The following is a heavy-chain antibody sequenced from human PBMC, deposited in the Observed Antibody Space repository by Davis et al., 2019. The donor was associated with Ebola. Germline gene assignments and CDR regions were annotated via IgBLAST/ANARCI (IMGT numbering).Heavy chain of an antibody. CDR2: FDPEHGGA. Sequence: ASVKVSCKVSGYTLVELSMHWVRQTPGKGLEWMGVFDPEHGGAIFAQKFQGRVILTEDTSTGTAYMKLSSLRSEDTAVYYCAIGGTTGGFDYWGQGTLVTVSS. CDR1: GYTLVELS. V-gene: IGHV1-24*01. CDR3: AIGGTTGGFDY. J-gene: IGHJ4*02. D-gene: IGHD1-14*01.